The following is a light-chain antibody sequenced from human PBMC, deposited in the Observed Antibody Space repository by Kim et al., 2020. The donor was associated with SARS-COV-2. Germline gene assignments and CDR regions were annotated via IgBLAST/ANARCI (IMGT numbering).Light chain of an antibody. CDR1: SLRSYY. Sequence: SSELTQDPAVSVALGQTVRITCQGDSLRSYYATWYQQKPGQAPILVIYGKNNRPSGIPDRFSGSSSGNTASLTITGTQAGDEADYYCNSRDRHDTVLFGG. CDR3: NSRDRHDTVL. CDR2: GKN. V-gene: IGLV3-19*01. J-gene: IGLJ2*01.